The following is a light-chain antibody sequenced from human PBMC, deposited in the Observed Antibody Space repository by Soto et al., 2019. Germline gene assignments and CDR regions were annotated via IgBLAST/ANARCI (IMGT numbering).Light chain of an antibody. CDR2: GAS. V-gene: IGKV3-20*01. Sequence: EIVLTQSPGTLSLSPGERATLSCRASQNVSSSYLAWYQQKPGQAPRLLIYGASSRATGIPDRFSGSGSGTDFTLTISRLEPEDFAVYYCQQYGSSPPRFTFGGGTKVDIK. CDR3: QQYGSSPPRFT. J-gene: IGKJ4*01. CDR1: QNVSSSY.